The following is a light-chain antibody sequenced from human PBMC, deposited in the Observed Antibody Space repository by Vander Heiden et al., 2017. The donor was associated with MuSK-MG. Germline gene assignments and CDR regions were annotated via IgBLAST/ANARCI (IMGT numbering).Light chain of an antibody. CDR1: SSNIGAYNY. J-gene: IGLJ2*01. CDR3: CSYAGSHTFVV. CDR2: DVS. Sequence: QSALTQPPSLSGSPGQSGTISSTGKSSNIGAYNYVSWYQQHPGKAPKLMIYDVSKRPSGVPDRFSGSKSGNTASLTISGLQTEDEADYYCCSYAGSHTFVVLGGGTKLTVL. V-gene: IGLV2-11*01.